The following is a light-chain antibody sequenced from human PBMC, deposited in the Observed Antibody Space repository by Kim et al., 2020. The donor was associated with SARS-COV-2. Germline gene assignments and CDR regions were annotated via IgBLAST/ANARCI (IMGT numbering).Light chain of an antibody. CDR1: QRVSST. CDR3: QQYNNWPLT. Sequence: VCPGERATRAGRASQRVSSTLAWDQQKPGQAHRLLIYGASTRATGIPARFSGSGSGTEFTLTISSLQSEDFAVYYCQQYNNWPLTFGGGTKVDI. CDR2: GAS. V-gene: IGKV3-15*01. J-gene: IGKJ4*01.